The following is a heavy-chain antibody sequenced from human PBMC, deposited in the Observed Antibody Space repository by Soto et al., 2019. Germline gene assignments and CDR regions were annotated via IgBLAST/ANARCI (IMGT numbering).Heavy chain of an antibody. CDR3: AKKTPRPVLVVGATNDAFDI. V-gene: IGHV3-21*01. D-gene: IGHD2-15*01. CDR1: GFTFSSYS. CDR2: ISSSSSYI. Sequence: EVQLVESGGGLVKPGGSLRLSCAASGFTFSSYSMNWVRQAPGKGLEWVSSISSSSSYIHYADSVKGRFTISSDNAMNSLFLQMNSRRAEDTAVYYCAKKTPRPVLVVGATNDAFDIWGQGTMVTVSS. J-gene: IGHJ3*02.